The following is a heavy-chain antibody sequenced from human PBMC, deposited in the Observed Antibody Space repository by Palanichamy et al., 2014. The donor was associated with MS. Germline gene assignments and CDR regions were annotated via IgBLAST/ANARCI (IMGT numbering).Heavy chain of an antibody. CDR1: GFTFSSYS. Sequence: EVQLVESGGDLVQPGGSLRLSCAVSGFTFSSYSMNWVRQAPGKGLEWVSYISSSSSTIYYADSVKGRFTISRDNAKNSLYLQMNSLRVEDTAVYYCARTTIFGVVIPYDYWGQGTLVTVSS. V-gene: IGHV3-48*01. J-gene: IGHJ4*02. D-gene: IGHD3-3*01. CDR3: ARTTIFGVVIPYDY. CDR2: ISSSSSTI.